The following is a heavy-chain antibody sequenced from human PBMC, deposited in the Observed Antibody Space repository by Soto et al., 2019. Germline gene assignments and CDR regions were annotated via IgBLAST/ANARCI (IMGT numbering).Heavy chain of an antibody. V-gene: IGHV1-18*01. J-gene: IGHJ4*02. D-gene: IGHD3-22*01. CDR1: GFTFTAYG. CDR3: ARELNTDSSAYYPFAY. Sequence: ASVKVSCKTSGFTFTAYGLAWLRQAPGQRPEWMGWVSTNNADTNYAQKFRGRVTMTTDTSTTTTYMELRSLRSDDTAVYYCARELNTDSSAYYPFAYWGQGTLVTVSS. CDR2: VSTNNADT.